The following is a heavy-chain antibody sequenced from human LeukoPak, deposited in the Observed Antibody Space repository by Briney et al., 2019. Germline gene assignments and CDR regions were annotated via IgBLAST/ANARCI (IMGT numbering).Heavy chain of an antibody. D-gene: IGHD3-3*01. Sequence: SETLSLTCAVYGGSFSGYYWSWIRQPPGKGLEWIGEINHSGSTNYNPSLKSRDTISVDTSKNQFSLKLSSVTAADTAVYYCARGYDSEFDYWGQGTLVTVSS. CDR2: INHSGST. V-gene: IGHV4-34*01. J-gene: IGHJ4*02. CDR1: GGSFSGYY. CDR3: ARGYDSEFDY.